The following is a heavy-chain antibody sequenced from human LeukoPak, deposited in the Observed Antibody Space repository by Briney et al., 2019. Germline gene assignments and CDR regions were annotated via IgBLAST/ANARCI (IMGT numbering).Heavy chain of an antibody. CDR2: IYHSGST. CDR1: GGSISSGGYY. CDR3: ASLVRAGLFDY. V-gene: IGHV4-30-2*01. D-gene: IGHD3-10*01. J-gene: IGHJ4*02. Sequence: SQTLSLTCTVSGGSISSGGYYWSWIRQHPGKGLEWVGYIYHSGSTYYNPSLKSRVTISVDRSKNQFSLKLSSVTAADTAVYYCASLVRAGLFDYWGQGTLVTVSS.